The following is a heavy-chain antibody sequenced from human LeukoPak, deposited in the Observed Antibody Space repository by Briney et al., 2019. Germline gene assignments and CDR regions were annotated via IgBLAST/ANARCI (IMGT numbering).Heavy chain of an antibody. J-gene: IGHJ4*02. CDR2: IDKGPNT. D-gene: IGHD1-26*01. CDR3: AKDQRWESPHYLDS. Sequence: GGSLRLSCAASGFTFNSYDMYWVRQVIGKGLEWVSAIDKGPNTYYSDSVKGRFTISRDNVKNFLYLQMNSLRDEDTAVYYCAKDQRWESPHYLDSWGQGALVTVSS. V-gene: IGHV3-13*01. CDR1: GFTFNSYD.